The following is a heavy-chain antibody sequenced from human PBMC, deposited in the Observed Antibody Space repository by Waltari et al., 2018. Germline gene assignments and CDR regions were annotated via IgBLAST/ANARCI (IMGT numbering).Heavy chain of an antibody. V-gene: IGHV3-74*01. CDR3: AREGYGDYDAFDI. CDR1: GFTFSSYG. Sequence: EVQLVESGGGLVQPGGSLRLSCAASGFTFSSYGMHWVRQAPGKGLVWVSRINSDGSSTSYADSVKGRFTISRDNAKNTLYLQMNSLRAEDTAVYYCAREGYGDYDAFDIWGQGTMVTVSS. D-gene: IGHD4-17*01. CDR2: INSDGSST. J-gene: IGHJ3*02.